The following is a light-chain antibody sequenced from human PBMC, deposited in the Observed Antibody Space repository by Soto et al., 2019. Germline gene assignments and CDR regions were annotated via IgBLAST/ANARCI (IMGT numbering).Light chain of an antibody. Sequence: QSALTQPPSASGTPGQRVSISCSGSTSNIGNHYVFWYQHLPRTAPKLLIFRNNQRPSGVPDRFSGSGSGTSASLAISGLRSEDEADYYCATWDDTLRGYVFGTGTKVTVL. CDR2: RNN. V-gene: IGLV1-47*01. J-gene: IGLJ1*01. CDR1: TSNIGNHY. CDR3: ATWDDTLRGYV.